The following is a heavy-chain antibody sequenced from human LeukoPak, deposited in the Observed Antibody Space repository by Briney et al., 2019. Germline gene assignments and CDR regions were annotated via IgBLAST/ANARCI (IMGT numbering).Heavy chain of an antibody. D-gene: IGHD5-18*01. J-gene: IGHJ4*02. CDR3: ARGLSQLWLPHPTTYFDY. CDR1: GGSISSSNW. CDR2: IYHSGST. V-gene: IGHV4-4*02. Sequence: SETLSLTCAVSGGSISSSNWWSWVRQPPGKGLEWIGEIYHSGSTNYNPSLKSRVTISVDKSKNQFSLKLSSVTAADTAVYYCARGLSQLWLPHPTTYFDYWGQGTLVTVSS.